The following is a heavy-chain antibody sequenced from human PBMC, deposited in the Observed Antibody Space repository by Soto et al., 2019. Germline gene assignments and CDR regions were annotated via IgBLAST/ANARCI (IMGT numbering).Heavy chain of an antibody. CDR2: IRSKANSYAT. Sequence: GSLRLSCAASGFTFSGSAMHWVRQASGKGLEWVGRIRSKANSYATAYAASVKGRFTISRDDSKNTAYLQMNSLKTEDTAVYYCTTPPYCSGGSCYSGSDWFDPWGQGTLVTVSS. V-gene: IGHV3-73*01. CDR1: GFTFSGSA. J-gene: IGHJ5*02. CDR3: TTPPYCSGGSCYSGSDWFDP. D-gene: IGHD2-15*01.